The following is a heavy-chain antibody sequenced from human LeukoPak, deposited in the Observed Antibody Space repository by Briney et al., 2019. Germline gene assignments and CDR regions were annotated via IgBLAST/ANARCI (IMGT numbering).Heavy chain of an antibody. Sequence: SETLSLTCTVSGGSISSSSYYCGWIRQPPGKGREWIGSIYYSGSTYYNPSLKSRVTISVDTSTNQFSLKLSSVTAADTAVYYCARDTPLWSGYPDYYYYYMDVWGKGTTVTVSS. CDR1: GGSISSSSYY. D-gene: IGHD3-3*01. V-gene: IGHV4-39*02. J-gene: IGHJ6*03. CDR2: IYYSGST. CDR3: ARDTPLWSGYPDYYYYYMDV.